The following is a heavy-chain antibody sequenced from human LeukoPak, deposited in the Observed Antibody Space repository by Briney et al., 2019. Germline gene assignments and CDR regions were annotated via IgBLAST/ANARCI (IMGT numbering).Heavy chain of an antibody. V-gene: IGHV3-30-3*01. D-gene: IGHD4-11*01. CDR3: AKDRTVTTLWGEFYYYYYMDV. J-gene: IGHJ6*03. Sequence: GSLRLSCAASGFTFSSYAMHWVRQAPGKGLEWVAVISYDGSNKYYADSVKGRFTISRDNSKNTLYLQMNSLRAEDTAVYYCAKDRTVTTLWGEFYYYYYMDVWGKGTTVTVSS. CDR1: GFTFSSYA. CDR2: ISYDGSNK.